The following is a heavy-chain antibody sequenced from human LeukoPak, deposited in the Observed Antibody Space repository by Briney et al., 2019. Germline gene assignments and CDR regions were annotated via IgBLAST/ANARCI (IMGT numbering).Heavy chain of an antibody. CDR2: ISSSSSYI. CDR1: GFTFSDYA. V-gene: IGHV3-21*01. Sequence: GGSLRLSCAASGFTFSDYAMTWVRQAPGKGLEWVSSISSSSSYIYYADSVKGRFTISRDNAKNSLYLQMNSLRAEDTAVYYCARGIEYSSSFDYWGQGTLVTVSS. J-gene: IGHJ4*02. CDR3: ARGIEYSSSFDY. D-gene: IGHD6-6*01.